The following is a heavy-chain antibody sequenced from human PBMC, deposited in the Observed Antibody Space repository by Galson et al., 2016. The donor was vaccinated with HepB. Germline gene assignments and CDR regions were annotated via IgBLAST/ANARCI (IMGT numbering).Heavy chain of an antibody. CDR3: VRDQVDYYVGSGDDFDY. J-gene: IGHJ4*02. D-gene: IGHD2-15*01. CDR1: GFTFTRYW. V-gene: IGHV3-74*01. Sequence: SLRLSCAASGFTFTRYWMHWVRQAPGEGLVWVARIYTDGNNINYADSVKGRFTISRDKARNTLYLQMNSLRAEDTAVYYCVRDQVDYYVGSGDDFDYWGQGTLVTVSS. CDR2: IYTDGNNI.